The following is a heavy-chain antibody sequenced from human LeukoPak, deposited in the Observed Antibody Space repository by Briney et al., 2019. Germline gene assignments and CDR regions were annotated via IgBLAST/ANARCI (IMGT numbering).Heavy chain of an antibody. J-gene: IGHJ4*02. V-gene: IGHV1-2*02. Sequence: ASVKVSCKASGYTFTGYYMHWVRQAPGQGLEWMGWINPNSGGTNYAQKFQGRVTMTRDMSTSTVYMELSSLRSEDTAVYYCARWRSSFDYWGQGTLVTVSS. CDR3: ARWRSSFDY. CDR1: GYTFTGYY. CDR2: INPNSGGT.